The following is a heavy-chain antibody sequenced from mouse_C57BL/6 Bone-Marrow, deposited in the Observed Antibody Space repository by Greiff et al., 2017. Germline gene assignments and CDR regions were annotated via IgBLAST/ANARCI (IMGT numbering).Heavy chain of an antibody. V-gene: IGHV1-72*01. Sequence: QVQLQQPGAELVKPGASVKLSCKASGYTFTSYWMHWVKQRPGRGLEWIGRIDPNSGGTKYNEKFKSKATLTVDKPSSTAYMQLSSLTSEDSAVYYCASRNPSITTVPYYFDYWGQGTTLTVSS. CDR1: GYTFTSYW. CDR3: ASRNPSITTVPYYFDY. D-gene: IGHD1-1*01. CDR2: IDPNSGGT. J-gene: IGHJ2*01.